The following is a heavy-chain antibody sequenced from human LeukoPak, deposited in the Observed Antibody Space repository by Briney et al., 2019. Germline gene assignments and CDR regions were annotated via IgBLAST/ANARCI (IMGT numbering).Heavy chain of an antibody. CDR2: IDASGNT. CDR1: GGSINNYY. J-gene: IGHJ4*02. D-gene: IGHD3-10*01. Sequence: SETLSLTGSVSGGSINNYYWSWRRQSAEKGLEWIGRIDASGNTRYDPSLKSRLSMSLDTSKNQFSLRLNSVTAADTAVYYCARDVSPLYGSGSYSFDYWGQGTLVTVSS. CDR3: ARDVSPLYGSGSYSFDY. V-gene: IGHV4-4*07.